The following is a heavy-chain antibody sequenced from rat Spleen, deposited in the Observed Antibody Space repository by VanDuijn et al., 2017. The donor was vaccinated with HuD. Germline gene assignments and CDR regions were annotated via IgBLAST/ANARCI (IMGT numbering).Heavy chain of an antibody. D-gene: IGHD1-12*02. Sequence: EVQLVESDGGLVQPGRSLKLSCVASGFTFSDYYMAWVRQAPTKGLEWVASISPSGGSTYYRDSVKGRFTISRDNAKSTLYLHMDSLRSEDTATYYCATGWVMGAWGQGASVTVSS. V-gene: IGHV5-27*01. J-gene: IGHJ4*01. CDR2: ISPSGGST. CDR3: ATGWVMGA. CDR1: GFTFSDYY.